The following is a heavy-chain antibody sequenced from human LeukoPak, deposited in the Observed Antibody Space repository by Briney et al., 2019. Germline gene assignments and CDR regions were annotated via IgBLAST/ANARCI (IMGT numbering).Heavy chain of an antibody. Sequence: GGSLRLSCAASPFTFSSYGMHWVRQAPGKGLEWVSAISGSGGSTYYADSVKGRFTISRDNSKNTLYLQMNSLRAEDTAVYYCAKDLDDILTGYGYFDYWGQGTLVTVSS. CDR3: AKDLDDILTGYGYFDY. V-gene: IGHV3-23*01. CDR2: ISGSGGST. D-gene: IGHD3-9*01. J-gene: IGHJ4*02. CDR1: PFTFSSYG.